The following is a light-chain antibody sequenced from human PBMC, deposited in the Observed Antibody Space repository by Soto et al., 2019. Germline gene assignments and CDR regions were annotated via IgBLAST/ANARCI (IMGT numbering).Light chain of an antibody. CDR1: QSVISY. CDR3: QQYNDWPRIT. CDR2: DAS. V-gene: IGKV3-11*01. Sequence: EIVLTQSPATLSLSPGEIATLYFSASQSVISYLAWYQQKPGQAPRLLIYDASNRATGIPARFSGSGSGTEFTLTISSLQSEDFAVYYCQQYNDWPRITFGQGTRLEIK. J-gene: IGKJ5*01.